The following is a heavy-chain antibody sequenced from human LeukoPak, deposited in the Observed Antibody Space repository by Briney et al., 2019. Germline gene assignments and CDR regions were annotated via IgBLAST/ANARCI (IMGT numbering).Heavy chain of an antibody. CDR2: ISGSGGST. J-gene: IGHJ4*02. V-gene: IGHV3-23*01. Sequence: GGSLRLSCAASGFTFSSYAMSWVRQAPGKGLEWVSAISGSGGSTYYADSVKGRFTISRDNSKNTLYLQMNSLRAEDTAIYYCARPGNYYDSSGYYYGFGWGGQGTLVTVSS. D-gene: IGHD3-22*01. CDR1: GFTFSSYA. CDR3: ARPGNYYDSSGYYYGFGW.